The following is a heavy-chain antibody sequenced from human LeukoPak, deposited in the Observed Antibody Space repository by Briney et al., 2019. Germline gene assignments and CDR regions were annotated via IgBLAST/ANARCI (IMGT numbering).Heavy chain of an antibody. Sequence: PSETLSLTCTVSGDSISSYYWTWIRQPPGKGLEWIGYIYYSGSTNCNPSLKSRVTISVDTSKNQFSLKLTSVTAADTAVYYCARGVNSGYFDYCGQGTLVTVSS. CDR1: GDSISSYY. J-gene: IGHJ4*02. V-gene: IGHV4-59*01. D-gene: IGHD1-26*01. CDR2: IYYSGST. CDR3: ARGVNSGYFDY.